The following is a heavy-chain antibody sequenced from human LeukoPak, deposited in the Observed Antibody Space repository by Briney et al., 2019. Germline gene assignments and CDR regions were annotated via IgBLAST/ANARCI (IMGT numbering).Heavy chain of an antibody. D-gene: IGHD2-2*01. CDR2: INHSGST. CDR1: GGSLNGHY. Sequence: PSETLSLTCAVYGGSLNGHYWSWIRQPPGKGLEWIGEINHSGSTNYNPSLKSRVTISVNTSKNQFSLKLSSVTAADTAVYYCARLSDIVVVPAAPEHYWGQGTLVTVSS. CDR3: ARLSDIVVVPAAPEHY. V-gene: IGHV4-34*01. J-gene: IGHJ4*02.